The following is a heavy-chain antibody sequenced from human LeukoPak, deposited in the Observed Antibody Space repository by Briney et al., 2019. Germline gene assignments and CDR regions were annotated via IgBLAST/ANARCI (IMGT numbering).Heavy chain of an antibody. CDR2: IYSGGST. CDR1: GLTVSSNY. CDR3: ARDRTDAFDI. Sequence: PGGSLRLSCAASGLTVSSNYMSWVRQAPGMGLEWVSVIYSGGSTYYADSVKGRFTISRDNSKNTLYLQMNSLRAEDTAVYYCARDRTDAFDIWGQGTMVTVSS. J-gene: IGHJ3*02. V-gene: IGHV3-66*02.